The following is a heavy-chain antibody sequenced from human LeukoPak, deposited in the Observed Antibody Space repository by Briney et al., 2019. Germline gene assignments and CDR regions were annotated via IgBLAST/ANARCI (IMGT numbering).Heavy chain of an antibody. D-gene: IGHD3-3*01. CDR3: ARCPLGTIFGVAGAFDI. CDR1: GGSISSGSYY. V-gene: IGHV4-61*02. J-gene: IGHJ3*02. Sequence: SETLSLTCTVSGGSISSGSYYWSWIRQPAGKGLEWIGRIYTSGSTNYNPSLKSRVTISVDTSKNQFSLKLSSVTAADTAVYYCARCPLGTIFGVAGAFDIWGQGTMVTVSS. CDR2: IYTSGST.